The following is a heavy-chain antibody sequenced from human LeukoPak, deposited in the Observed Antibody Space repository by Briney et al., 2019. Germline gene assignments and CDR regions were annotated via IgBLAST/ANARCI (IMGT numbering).Heavy chain of an antibody. CDR2: IYYSGST. CDR1: GYSLSSGYY. CDR3: ARGLTMVRGVIIKSYFDY. V-gene: IGHV4-61*01. J-gene: IGHJ4*02. Sequence: SETLSLTCTVSGYSLSSGYYWGWTRQPPGKGLGWIEYIYYSGSTNYNPSLKSRVTISVDTSKNQFSLKLSSVTAADTAVYYCARGLTMVRGVIIKSYFDYWGQGTLVTVSS. D-gene: IGHD3-10*01.